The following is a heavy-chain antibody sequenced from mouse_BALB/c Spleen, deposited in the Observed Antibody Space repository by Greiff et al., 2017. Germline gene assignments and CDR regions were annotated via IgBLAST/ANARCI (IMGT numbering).Heavy chain of an antibody. J-gene: IGHJ4*01. CDR3: ARGGYGSSYYAMDY. D-gene: IGHD1-1*01. CDR1: GYTFTSYT. Sequence: QVQLQQSAAELARPGASVKMSCKASGYTFTSYTMHWVKQRPGQGLEWIGYINPSSGYTEYNQKFKDKTTLTADKSSSTAYMQLSSLTSEDSAVYYCARGGYGSSYYAMDYWGQGTSVTVSS. V-gene: IGHV1-4*02. CDR2: INPSSGYT.